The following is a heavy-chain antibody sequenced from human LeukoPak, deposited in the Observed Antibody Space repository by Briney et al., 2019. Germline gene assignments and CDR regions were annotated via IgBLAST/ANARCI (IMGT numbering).Heavy chain of an antibody. CDR2: ISGSSSTI. CDR1: GFTFSSYS. CDR3: AREYCSSTSCLYDY. J-gene: IGHJ4*02. V-gene: IGHV3-48*01. Sequence: GGSLRLSCAASGFTFSSYSMNWVRQAPGKGLEWVSYISGSSSTIYYADSVKGRFTISRDKAKNSLYLLMNSLRAEDTAVYYCAREYCSSTSCLYDYWGQGTLVTVSS. D-gene: IGHD2-2*01.